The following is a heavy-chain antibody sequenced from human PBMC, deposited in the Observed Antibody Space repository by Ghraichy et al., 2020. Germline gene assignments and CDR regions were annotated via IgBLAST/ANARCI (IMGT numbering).Heavy chain of an antibody. CDR2: IGWDGGGT. J-gene: IGHJ6*02. D-gene: IGHD5-12*01. Sequence: GGSLRLSCAASGFTFDDYTMHWVRQAPGKGLECVSLIGWDGGGTYYADSVKGRFTISRDNSKNSLYLQMNSLRTEDTAFYYCAKGHIVATQYYYYGMDVLGQGSTVTVSS. CDR3: AKGHIVATQYYYYGMDV. CDR1: GFTFDDYT. V-gene: IGHV3-43*01.